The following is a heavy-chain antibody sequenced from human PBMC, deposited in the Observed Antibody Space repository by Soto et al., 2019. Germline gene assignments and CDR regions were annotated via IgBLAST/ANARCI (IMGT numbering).Heavy chain of an antibody. V-gene: IGHV3-11*01. CDR2: IDTSGTKI. CDR3: ASHYDMWSGYLSPVDY. D-gene: IGHD3-3*01. CDR1: GYTFSDYY. Sequence: GGSLRLSCAASGYTFSDYYMSWIRQAPGKGLEWISYIDTSGTKIYYAGSVKGRFTITRDNAKNSLYLEMNSLRDEDTAVYYCASHYDMWSGYLSPVDYWGQGTLVTVSS. J-gene: IGHJ4*02.